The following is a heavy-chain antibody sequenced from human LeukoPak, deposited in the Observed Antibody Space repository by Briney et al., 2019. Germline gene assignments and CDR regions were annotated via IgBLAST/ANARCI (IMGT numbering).Heavy chain of an antibody. J-gene: IGHJ5*02. Sequence: SETLSLTCTVSGGSISSYYWSWIRQPPGKGLEWIGYIYYSGSTDYNPSLESRVIISADTSKSQFSLRLSSVTAADTAVYYCARDPSYCSSASCPPWGQGTLVTVSS. CDR2: IYYSGST. V-gene: IGHV4-59*01. CDR1: GGSISSYY. D-gene: IGHD2-2*01. CDR3: ARDPSYCSSASCPP.